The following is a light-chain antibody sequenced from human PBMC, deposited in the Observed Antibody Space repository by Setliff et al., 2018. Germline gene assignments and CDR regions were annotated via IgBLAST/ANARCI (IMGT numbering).Light chain of an antibody. J-gene: IGLJ1*01. V-gene: IGLV2-14*03. Sequence: QSVLTQPASVSGSPGQSITISCTGTSSDVGGYNYVSWYQQHPGKAPKLMIYDVSNRPSGVSNRFSGSKSGNTASLTISGLQAEDEADYYCSSYTSSSTSYVCGTGTKVT. CDR3: SSYTSSSTSYV. CDR2: DVS. CDR1: SSDVGGYNY.